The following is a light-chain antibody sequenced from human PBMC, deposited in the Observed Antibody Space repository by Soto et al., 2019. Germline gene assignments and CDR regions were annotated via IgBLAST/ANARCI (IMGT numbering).Light chain of an antibody. J-gene: IGKJ2*01. CDR1: QSISSY. CDR3: QQSYSTPYS. V-gene: IGKV1-39*01. Sequence: DIQMTQSPSSLSASVGARVTITCRASQSISSYLDWYQQKPGKAPKLLIYAASSLQSGVPSRFSGNGSGKDFTLTISSLQPEDFATYYCQQSYSTPYSFGQGNKLEIK. CDR2: AAS.